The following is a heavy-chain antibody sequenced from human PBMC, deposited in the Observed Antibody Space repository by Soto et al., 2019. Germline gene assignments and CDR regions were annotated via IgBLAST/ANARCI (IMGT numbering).Heavy chain of an antibody. CDR3: ARGTTVETGSY. Sequence: QVQLVQSGAEVKKPGASVKVSCKASGYTFTSYGISWVRQAPGQGLEWMGWISAYNGNTNYAQKFQGRVTMTTDTATSRDYMELRSLRPDDTAVYYCARGTTVETGSYWGQGTLVTVSS. J-gene: IGHJ4*02. V-gene: IGHV1-18*01. CDR2: ISAYNGNT. CDR1: GYTFTSYG. D-gene: IGHD4-17*01.